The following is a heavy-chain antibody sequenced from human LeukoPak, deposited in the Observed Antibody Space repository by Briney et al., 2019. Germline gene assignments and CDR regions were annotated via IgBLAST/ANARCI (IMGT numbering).Heavy chain of an antibody. J-gene: IGHJ4*02. D-gene: IGHD6-13*01. V-gene: IGHV3-48*04. Sequence: GGSLRLSCAASGFTFSSFSMNWVRQAPGKGLEWVSYISISSSTIYYADSVKGRFTISRDNAKNSLYLQMNSLRAEDTAVYYCVAGTRRYFFDYWGQGTLVTVSS. CDR2: ISISSSTI. CDR1: GFTFSSFS. CDR3: VAGTRRYFFDY.